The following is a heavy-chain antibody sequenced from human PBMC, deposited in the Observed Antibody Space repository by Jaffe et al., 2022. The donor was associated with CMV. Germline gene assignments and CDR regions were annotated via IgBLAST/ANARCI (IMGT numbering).Heavy chain of an antibody. D-gene: IGHD2-21*01. J-gene: IGHJ4*02. CDR3: AVAIHYEGFSGAFTWDN. V-gene: IGHV5-51*01. CDR2: IYPGDSNT. CDR1: GYSFTSYW. Sequence: EVQLVQSGAEVKKPGESLKISCKGSGYSFTSYWIGWVRQMPGKGLEWMGIIYPGDSNTRYSPSFQGQVTISADTSINTAYLQWSSLRASDTAMYYCAVAIHYEGFSGAFTWDNWGQGTLVTVSS.